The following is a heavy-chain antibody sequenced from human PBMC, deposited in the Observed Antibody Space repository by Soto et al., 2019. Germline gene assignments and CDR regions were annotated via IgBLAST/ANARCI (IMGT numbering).Heavy chain of an antibody. Sequence: GASVKVSCKASGYTFTSYAMHWVRQAPGQRLEWMGWINAGNGNTKYSQKFQGRVTITRDTSASTAYMELSSLRSEDTAVYYCAREALSGTTGVNAFDFWGQGTMVTVSS. D-gene: IGHD1-7*01. CDR2: INAGNGNT. CDR1: GYTFTSYA. J-gene: IGHJ3*01. V-gene: IGHV1-3*01. CDR3: AREALSGTTGVNAFDF.